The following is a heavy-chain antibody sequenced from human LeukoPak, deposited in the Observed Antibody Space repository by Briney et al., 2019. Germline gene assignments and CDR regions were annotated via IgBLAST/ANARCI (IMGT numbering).Heavy chain of an antibody. CDR2: IGIDSGNT. J-gene: IGHJ4*02. V-gene: IGHV3-48*01. CDR1: GFTFSSYA. D-gene: IGHD5-24*01. CDR3: ARDYKYAFDN. Sequence: GGSLRLSCEASGFTFSSYAMSWVRQVPGKGLEWISYIGIDSGNTNYADSVKGRFTISGDKAKNSLYLQMNSLRVEDTAVYYCARDYKYAFDNWGQGTLVTVSS.